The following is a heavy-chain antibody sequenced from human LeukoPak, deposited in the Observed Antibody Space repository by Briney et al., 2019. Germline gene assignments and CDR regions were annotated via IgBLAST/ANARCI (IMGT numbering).Heavy chain of an antibody. CDR2: INHSGSI. J-gene: IGHJ4*02. D-gene: IGHD3-16*02. V-gene: IGHV4-34*01. CDR3: ARGRSDYVWGSYRLPFDY. CDR1: GGSFSGYY. Sequence: KPSETLSLTCAVYGGSFSGYYWSWIRQPPGKGLEWIGEINHSGSINYNPSLKSRVTISVDTSKNQFSLKLSSVTAADTAIYYCARGRSDYVWGSYRLPFDYWGQGTLVTVSS.